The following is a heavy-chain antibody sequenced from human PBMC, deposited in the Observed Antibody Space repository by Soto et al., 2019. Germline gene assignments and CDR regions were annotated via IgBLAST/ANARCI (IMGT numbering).Heavy chain of an antibody. CDR2: ISYDGNKK. D-gene: IGHD6-19*01. CDR1: GFTFSSYS. CDR3: ARSIAVAALDY. J-gene: IGHJ4*02. V-gene: IGHV3-30-3*01. Sequence: GGSLRLSCEASGFTFSSYSMHWVRQTPGKGLECVAVISYDGNKKYYADSVKGRFTVSRDISRNTHYLEMSSLRSEDTAVYYCARSIAVAALDYWGQGSQVTVSS.